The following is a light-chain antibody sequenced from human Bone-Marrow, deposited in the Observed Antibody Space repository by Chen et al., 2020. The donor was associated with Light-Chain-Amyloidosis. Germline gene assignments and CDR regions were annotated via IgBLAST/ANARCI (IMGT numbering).Light chain of an antibody. J-gene: IGLJ2*01. Sequence: YDLTQPPSVSASPGHTARITCSGDDLPTKYAYWYQQKPGQAPVLVIHRDTERPSGISERFSGSSSGTTATLTISGVQAEDEADYHCQSADSSGTYEVIFGGGTKLTVL. V-gene: IGLV3-25*03. CDR1: DLPTKY. CDR2: RDT. CDR3: QSADSSGTYEVI.